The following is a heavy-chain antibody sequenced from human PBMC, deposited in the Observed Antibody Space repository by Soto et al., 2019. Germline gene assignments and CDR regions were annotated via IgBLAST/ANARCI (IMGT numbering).Heavy chain of an antibody. Sequence: LRLSCAASELRFGSYALSWVRQAPGKGLEWVSTISGSDGKTFYADSVKGLFSISIDTSQSTLYLQMNSLRADDTAIYYCARWSYLDYWGQGTRVTVSS. CDR3: ARWSYLDY. CDR1: ELRFGSYA. D-gene: IGHD3-3*01. J-gene: IGHJ4*02. CDR2: ISGSDGKT. V-gene: IGHV3-23*01.